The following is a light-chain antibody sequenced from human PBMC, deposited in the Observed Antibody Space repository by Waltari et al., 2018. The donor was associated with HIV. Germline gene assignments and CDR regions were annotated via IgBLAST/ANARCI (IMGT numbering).Light chain of an antibody. Sequence: QSVLTQPPSVSGTPGQRVTLSCSVASSNIGRNTVNWFQLLPGTAPKLLIYTDNQRPSGVPDRFSGSKSGTSASLAISGLQSEDEADYFCAAWDDSLNGLWVFGGGTKLTVL. V-gene: IGLV1-44*01. CDR3: AAWDDSLNGLWV. CDR1: SSNIGRNT. CDR2: TDN. J-gene: IGLJ3*02.